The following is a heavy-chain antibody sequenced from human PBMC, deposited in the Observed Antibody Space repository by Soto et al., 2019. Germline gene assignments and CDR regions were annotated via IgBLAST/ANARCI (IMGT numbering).Heavy chain of an antibody. V-gene: IGHV3-30*04. D-gene: IGHD6-13*01. CDR3: AKELSGTAYYGMDV. CDR1: GFTFSSYA. J-gene: IGHJ6*02. Sequence: QVQLVESGGGVVQPGRSLRLSCAASGFTFSSYAMHWVRQAPGKGLEWVAVISYDGSNKYYADSVKGRFTISRDNSKNTLYLQMNSLRAEDTAVYYCAKELSGTAYYGMDVWGQGTTVTVSS. CDR2: ISYDGSNK.